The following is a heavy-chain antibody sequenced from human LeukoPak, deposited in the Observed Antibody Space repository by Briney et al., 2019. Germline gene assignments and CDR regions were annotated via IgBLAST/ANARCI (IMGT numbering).Heavy chain of an antibody. CDR3: AVPRVVVPAAQSPFDP. D-gene: IGHD2-2*01. V-gene: IGHV1-69*05. CDR1: GGTFSSYA. CDR2: IIPIFGTA. J-gene: IGHJ5*02. Sequence: SVKVSCKASGGTFSSYAISWVRQAPGQGLEWMGGIIPIFGTANYAQKFQGRVTITTDESTSIAYMELSSLRSEDTAVYYCAVPRVVVPAAQSPFDPWGQGTLVTVSS.